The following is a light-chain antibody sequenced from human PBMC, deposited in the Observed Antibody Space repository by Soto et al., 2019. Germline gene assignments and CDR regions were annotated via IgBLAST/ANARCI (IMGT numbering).Light chain of an antibody. CDR3: QHYGGMWA. V-gene: IGKV1-5*01. Sequence: DIQMTQSPSTLSASIGDRVTITGRASQSISNRLAWYQQKPGKAPKVLIYDASTLETGVPSRFSGSGSGTEFILTISSLQPDDFATYCCQHYGGMWAFGQGTKVEI. J-gene: IGKJ1*01. CDR2: DAS. CDR1: QSISNR.